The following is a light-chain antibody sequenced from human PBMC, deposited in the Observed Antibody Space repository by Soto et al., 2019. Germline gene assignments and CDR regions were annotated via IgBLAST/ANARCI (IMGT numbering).Light chain of an antibody. J-gene: IGLJ3*02. CDR2: EVS. Sequence: QSALTQPASVSGSPGQSITISCTGTSSDVGGYNYVSWYQQHPGKAPKLMIYEVSNRPSGVSNRFSGSKSGNTVSLTISGLQAEDDADYYCSSYTSSSTRVFGGGTQLTVL. CDR3: SSYTSSSTRV. CDR1: SSDVGGYNY. V-gene: IGLV2-14*01.